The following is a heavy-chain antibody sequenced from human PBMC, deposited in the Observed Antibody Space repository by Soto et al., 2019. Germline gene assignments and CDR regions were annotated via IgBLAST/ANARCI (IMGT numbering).Heavy chain of an antibody. CDR1: GASISSGDYF. V-gene: IGHV4-30-4*01. D-gene: IGHD5-12*01. CDR2: IYDSGGS. CDR3: AREKGYISGPKNFDY. Sequence: SETLSLTCTVSGASISSGDYFWSWIRQSPGKGLQWIGYIYDSGGSYYNPSLKSRVTMSVDTSKNQFSLKLSSVTAADTAVYYCAREKGYISGPKNFDYWGQGTLVTVSS. J-gene: IGHJ4*02.